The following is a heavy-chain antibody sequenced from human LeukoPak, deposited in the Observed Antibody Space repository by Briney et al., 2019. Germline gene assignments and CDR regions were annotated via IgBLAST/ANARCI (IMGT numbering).Heavy chain of an antibody. Sequence: ASVKVSCKASGYTFASYDINWVRQAPGQGLEWMGWINPNSGGTNYAQKFQGRVTMTRDTSISTAYMELSRLRSDDTAVYYCARVDSSGWLYFDYWGQGTLVTVSS. D-gene: IGHD6-19*01. CDR1: GYTFASYD. J-gene: IGHJ4*02. V-gene: IGHV1-2*02. CDR2: INPNSGGT. CDR3: ARVDSSGWLYFDY.